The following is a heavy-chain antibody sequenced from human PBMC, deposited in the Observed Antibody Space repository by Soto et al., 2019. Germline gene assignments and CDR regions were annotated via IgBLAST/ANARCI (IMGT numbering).Heavy chain of an antibody. CDR3: ARHRAAYLFDY. J-gene: IGHJ4*02. D-gene: IGHD6-13*01. CDR2: IYYSGST. Sequence: SETLSLTCTVSGGSISSGGYYWSWIRQHPGKGLEWIGYIYYSGSTYYNPSLKSRVTISVDTSKNQFSLKLSSVTAADTAVYYCARHRAAYLFDYWGQGALVTVSS. V-gene: IGHV4-31*03. CDR1: GGSISSGGYY.